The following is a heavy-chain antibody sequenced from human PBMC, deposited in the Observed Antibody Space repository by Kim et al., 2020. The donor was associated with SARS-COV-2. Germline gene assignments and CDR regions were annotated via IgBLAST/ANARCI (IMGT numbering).Heavy chain of an antibody. J-gene: IGHJ4*02. V-gene: IGHV1-18*01. D-gene: IGHD3-22*01. Sequence: QKLQGRVTMTTETSTSTAYMELRSLRSDDTAVYYCARDPSSGYYYAPVDYWGQGTLVTVSS. CDR3: ARDPSSGYYYAPVDY.